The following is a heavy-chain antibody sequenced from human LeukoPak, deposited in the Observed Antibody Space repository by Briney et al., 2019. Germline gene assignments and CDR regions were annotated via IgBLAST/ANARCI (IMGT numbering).Heavy chain of an antibody. J-gene: IGHJ5*02. CDR3: GNSYYALNL. Sequence: PGGSLRLSCEASGFTFSNYSMNWVRQAPGKGLEWISYINGGSRAMYYADSVKGRFTISRDDAKNSLYLQMSSLRAEDTAVYYCGNSYYALNLWGQGTLVTVSS. V-gene: IGHV3-48*01. CDR1: GFTFSNYS. D-gene: IGHD3-10*01. CDR2: INGGSRAM.